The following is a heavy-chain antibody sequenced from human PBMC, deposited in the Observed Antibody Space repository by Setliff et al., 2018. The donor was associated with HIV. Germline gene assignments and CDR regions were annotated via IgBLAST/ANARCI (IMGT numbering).Heavy chain of an antibody. CDR3: ARLGSGWSDSYYYAMDV. D-gene: IGHD6-19*01. CDR1: GYTFTTYA. Sequence: ASVKVSCKASGYTFTTYAIHWVRQAPGQRLEWMGWISAGNGNTKFSQKFQDRVTITRDTSTSTAYMELRSLRSDDTAVYFCARLGSGWSDSYYYAMDVWGQGTTVTVS. J-gene: IGHJ6*02. V-gene: IGHV1-3*01. CDR2: ISAGNGNT.